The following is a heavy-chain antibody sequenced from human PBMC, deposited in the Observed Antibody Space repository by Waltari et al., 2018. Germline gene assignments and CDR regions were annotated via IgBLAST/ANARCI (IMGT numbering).Heavy chain of an antibody. Sequence: KESGPRLVKPSETLSLNCTVSGVSVSTPLLYWTWIRRSPGRGPEWIGSVFHSGTTYYNPSLRGRVSMSVDSARGQFSLKLYPVTAADTAVYFCASHERVVPVFIESWGQGILVTVSS. CDR3: ASHERVVPVFIES. D-gene: IGHD3-22*01. CDR1: GVSVSTPLLY. J-gene: IGHJ1*01. CDR2: VFHSGTT. V-gene: IGHV4-39*01.